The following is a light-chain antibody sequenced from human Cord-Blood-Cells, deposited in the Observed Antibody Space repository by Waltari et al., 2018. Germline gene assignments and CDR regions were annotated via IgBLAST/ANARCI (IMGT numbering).Light chain of an antibody. CDR2: EVS. Sequence: QSALTQPASVSGSPGQSITISCTGTSSDVGSYNLVSWYQQHPGKAPKLMSYEVSKRPSGVSNRCSGSKSGNTASLTISGLQAEDEADYYCCSYAGSSTFYVFGTGTKVTVL. J-gene: IGLJ1*01. CDR3: CSYAGSSTFYV. V-gene: IGLV2-23*02. CDR1: SSDVGSYNL.